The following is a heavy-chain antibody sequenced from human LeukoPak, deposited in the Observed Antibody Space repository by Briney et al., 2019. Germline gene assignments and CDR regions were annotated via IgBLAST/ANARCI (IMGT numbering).Heavy chain of an antibody. CDR2: INHSGRT. V-gene: IGHV4-34*01. CDR1: GGSFSGYY. Sequence: SETLSLTCAVYGGSFSGYYWSWIRQPPGKGLEWIGEINHSGRTNYNPPLKSRVTISVDTSKNQFSLKLSSVTAADTAVYYYARGAAARRFDYWGQGTLVTVSS. CDR3: ARGAAARRFDY. J-gene: IGHJ4*02. D-gene: IGHD6-6*01.